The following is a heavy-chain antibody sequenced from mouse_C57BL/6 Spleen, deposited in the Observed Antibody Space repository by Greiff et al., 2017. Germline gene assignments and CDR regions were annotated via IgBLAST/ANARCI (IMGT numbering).Heavy chain of an antibody. CDR2: ISSGGSYT. J-gene: IGHJ2*01. Sequence: EVQLVESGGDLVKPGGSLKLSCAASGFTFSSYGMSWVRQTPDKRLEWVATISSGGSYTYYPDSVKGRFTISRDNAKNTPYLQMSSLKSEDTAMYYWARLEGRDYVDYWGQGTTLTVSS. CDR3: ARLEGRDYVDY. CDR1: GFTFSSYG. D-gene: IGHD3-3*01. V-gene: IGHV5-6*01.